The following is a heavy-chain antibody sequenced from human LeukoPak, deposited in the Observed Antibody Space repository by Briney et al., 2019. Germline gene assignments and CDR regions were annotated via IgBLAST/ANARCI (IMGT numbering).Heavy chain of an antibody. CDR1: GGSFSGYY. Sequence: SETLSLTCAVYGGSFSGYYWSWIRQPPGKGLEWIGEINHSGSTNYNPSLKSRVTISVDTSKTRFSLKRSSVTAADTAVYYCARGFLTLYWGQGTLVTVSS. CDR3: ARGFLTLY. CDR2: INHSGST. D-gene: IGHD4-23*01. V-gene: IGHV4-34*01. J-gene: IGHJ4*02.